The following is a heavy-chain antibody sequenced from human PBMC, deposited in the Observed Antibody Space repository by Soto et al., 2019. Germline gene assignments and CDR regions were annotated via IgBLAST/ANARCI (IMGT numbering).Heavy chain of an antibody. D-gene: IGHD1-26*01. CDR1: GVSISSYY. J-gene: IGHJ4*02. CDR3: ARDLGDGYIDY. CDR2: IYYSGST. V-gene: IGHV4-59*01. Sequence: PSETLSLTCTVSGVSISSYYWSWIRQPPGKGLEWIGYIYYSGSTNYNPSLKSRVTISVDTSKNQFSLKLSSVTAADTAVYYCARDLGDGYIDYWGQGTLVTVSS.